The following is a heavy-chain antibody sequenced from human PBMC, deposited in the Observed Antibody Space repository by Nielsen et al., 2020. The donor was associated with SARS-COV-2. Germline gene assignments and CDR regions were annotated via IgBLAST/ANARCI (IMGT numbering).Heavy chain of an antibody. J-gene: IGHJ2*01. V-gene: IGHV4-59*12. Sequence: SETLSLTCTVSGGSISSYYWTWIRHPPGKGLEYIGYIYYSGNTNYNPSLKSRVTISVDKSKNQFSLKLSSVTAADTAVYYCARKSWFWYFDFWGRGTPLSVSS. CDR2: IYYSGNT. CDR3: ARKSWFWYFDF. D-gene: IGHD3-10*01. CDR1: GGSISSYY.